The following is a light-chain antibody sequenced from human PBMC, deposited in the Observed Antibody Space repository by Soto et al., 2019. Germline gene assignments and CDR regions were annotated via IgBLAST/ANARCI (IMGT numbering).Light chain of an antibody. CDR1: QNVYNNY. CDR3: QQYGSSQWT. Sequence: IVLTQSPGTLSLSPGERATLSCRASQNVYNNYLAWYQQKPGQAPRLLISAASSRATGIPDRFSGSRSGTDFALTISRLGPEDSAVYYCQQYGSSQWTFGQVTKVEIK. CDR2: AAS. J-gene: IGKJ1*01. V-gene: IGKV3-20*01.